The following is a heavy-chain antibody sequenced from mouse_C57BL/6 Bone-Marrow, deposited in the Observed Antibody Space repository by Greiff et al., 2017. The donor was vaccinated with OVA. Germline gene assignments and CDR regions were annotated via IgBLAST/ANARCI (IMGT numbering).Heavy chain of an antibody. CDR2: IYPGSGST. CDR1: GYTFTSYW. Sequence: QVQLQQPGAELVKPGASVKMSCKASGYTFTSYWITWVKQRPGQGLEWIGDIYPGSGSTNYNEKFKSKATLTVDTSSSTAYMQLSSRTSEDSAVYYCAREGYSPDYFDYWGQGTTLTVSS. J-gene: IGHJ2*01. D-gene: IGHD2-3*01. V-gene: IGHV1-55*01. CDR3: AREGYSPDYFDY.